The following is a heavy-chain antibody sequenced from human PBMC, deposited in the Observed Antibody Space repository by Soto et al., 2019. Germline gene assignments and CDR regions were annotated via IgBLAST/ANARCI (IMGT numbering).Heavy chain of an antibody. J-gene: IGHJ4*02. CDR1: GFTFSTYE. D-gene: IGHD2-2*01. CDR2: ISVSGNII. Sequence: GWSLRLSCAASGFTFSTYEFNWGRQAPGRGLEWISYISVSGNIIKYAESVKGRFTISRDDAENSLHLHMSNLRVDDTALYFCVRDTMRASAAASLDYWGQGTQVTVSS. CDR3: VRDTMRASAAASLDY. V-gene: IGHV3-48*03.